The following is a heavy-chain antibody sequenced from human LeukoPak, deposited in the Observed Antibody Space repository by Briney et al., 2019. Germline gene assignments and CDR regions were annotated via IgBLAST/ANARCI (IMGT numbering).Heavy chain of an antibody. CDR3: AKSRGYHGSGREPFDY. CDR1: GFTFDDYA. J-gene: IGHJ4*02. CDR2: ITWNSGNI. Sequence: GRSLRLSCAASGFTFDDYAMHWVRQAPGKGLEWVSGITWNSGNIAQADSVKGRFTISRDNAKNSLHLQMDSLRHEDTALYYCAKSRGYHGSGREPFDYWGQGTLVTASS. D-gene: IGHD3-10*01. V-gene: IGHV3-9*01.